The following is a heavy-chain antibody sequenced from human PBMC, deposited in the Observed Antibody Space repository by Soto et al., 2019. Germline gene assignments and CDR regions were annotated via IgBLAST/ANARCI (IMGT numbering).Heavy chain of an antibody. CDR2: IYYSGST. V-gene: IGHV4-39*01. J-gene: IGHJ5*02. Sequence: SETLSLTCTVSGGSISSSSYYWGWIRQPPGKGLERIGSIYYSGSTYYNPSLKSRVTISVDTSKNQFSLKLSSVTAADTAVYYCARLNEDIVVVVAAPGGWFDPWGQGTLVTVSS. D-gene: IGHD2-15*01. CDR3: ARLNEDIVVVVAAPGGWFDP. CDR1: GGSISSSSYY.